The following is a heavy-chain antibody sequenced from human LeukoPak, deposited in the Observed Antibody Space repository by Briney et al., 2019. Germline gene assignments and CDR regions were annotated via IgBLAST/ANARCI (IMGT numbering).Heavy chain of an antibody. D-gene: IGHD3-10*01. CDR2: IYYSGST. J-gene: IGHJ5*02. V-gene: IGHV4-30-4*07. CDR3: ARDLEPHYYGSGSYRFDWFDP. Sequence: SETLSLTCAVSGGSISSGGYSWSWIRQPPGKGLEWIGYIYYSGSTYYNPSLKSRVTISVDTSKNQFSLKLSSVTAADTAVYYCARDLEPHYYGSGSYRFDWFDPWGQGTLVTVSS. CDR1: GGSISSGGYS.